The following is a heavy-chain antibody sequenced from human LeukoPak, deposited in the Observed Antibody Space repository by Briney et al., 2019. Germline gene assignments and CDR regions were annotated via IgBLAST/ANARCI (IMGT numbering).Heavy chain of an antibody. Sequence: GGSLRLSCAASGFTFSVYAMSWVRQAPGKGLEWVAMISSDGRNKHYGDSVKGRFIISRDNSKNTLSLQMNSLRGEDTAVYFCAREDYGYYMDVWGKGTTVTAFS. CDR3: AREDYGYYMDV. V-gene: IGHV3-30*03. J-gene: IGHJ6*03. D-gene: IGHD4-17*01. CDR1: GFTFSVYA. CDR2: ISSDGRNK.